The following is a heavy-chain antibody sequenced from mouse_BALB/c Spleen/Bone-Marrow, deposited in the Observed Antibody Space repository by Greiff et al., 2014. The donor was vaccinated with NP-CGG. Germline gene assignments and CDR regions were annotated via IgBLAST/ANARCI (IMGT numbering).Heavy chain of an antibody. D-gene: IGHD1-1*02. Sequence: VQLVESGAELVRPGASVKLSCKASGYTFTSYWINWVKQRPGQGLEWIGNIYPSDSYTNYNQKFKDKATLTVDKSSSTAYMQLSSPTSDDSAVYYCTRGGPYFDVWGAGTTVTVSS. CDR3: TRGGPYFDV. CDR2: IYPSDSYT. J-gene: IGHJ1*01. CDR1: GYTFTSYW. V-gene: IGHV1-69*02.